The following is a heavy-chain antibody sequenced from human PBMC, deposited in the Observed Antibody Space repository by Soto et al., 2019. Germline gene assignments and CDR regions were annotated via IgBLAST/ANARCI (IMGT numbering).Heavy chain of an antibody. CDR3: ARQDYYDSSGFHPRYYYYGMDV. V-gene: IGHV1-18*01. Sequence: GASVKVSCKASGYTFTSYGISWVRQAPGQGLEWMGWISAYNGNTNYAQRLQGRVTMTTDTSTSTAYMELRSLRSDDTAVYYCARQDYYDSSGFHPRYYYYGMDVWGQGTTVTVSS. CDR2: ISAYNGNT. D-gene: IGHD3-22*01. J-gene: IGHJ6*02. CDR1: GYTFTSYG.